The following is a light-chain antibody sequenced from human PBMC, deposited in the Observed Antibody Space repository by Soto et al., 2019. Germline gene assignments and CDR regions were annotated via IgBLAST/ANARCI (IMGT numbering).Light chain of an antibody. CDR3: SSYTSNSAPYV. CDR2: QVS. V-gene: IGLV2-14*01. J-gene: IGLJ1*01. Sequence: QSVLTQPASVSGSPGQSITISCAETSSDVGGYNYVSWFQQHPGKPPKLLIYQVSHRPSGVSNRFSGSKSGSTASLTISGLQAEDEADYYCSSYTSNSAPYVFGTGTKVTVL. CDR1: SSDVGGYNY.